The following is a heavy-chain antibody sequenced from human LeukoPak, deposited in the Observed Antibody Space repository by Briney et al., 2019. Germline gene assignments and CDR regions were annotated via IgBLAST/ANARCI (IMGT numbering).Heavy chain of an antibody. J-gene: IGHJ4*02. CDR3: ARDRNYQLRL. Sequence: GGSLRLSCAASGFPFAKSWMHWVRQTPGKGLVWVSRIHNDGSGTTYADPVKGRFTISRDNAKNTLFLQMNSLRAEDTATYYCARDRNYQLRLWGQGTLVTVSS. CDR1: GFPFAKSW. V-gene: IGHV3-74*03. D-gene: IGHD2-2*01. CDR2: IHNDGSGT.